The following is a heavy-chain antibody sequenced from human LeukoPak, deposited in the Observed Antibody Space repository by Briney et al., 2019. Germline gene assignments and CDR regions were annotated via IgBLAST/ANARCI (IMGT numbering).Heavy chain of an antibody. CDR1: GFTFSSYW. D-gene: IGHD3-16*01. V-gene: IGHV3-74*01. CDR3: ARDRGSYSAY. J-gene: IGHJ4*02. Sequence: GGSLRLSCAASGFTFSSYWMHWVRQAPGKGLVWVSRVNTDGSTPTYADSVKGRFTISRDNAKNTLYLQMNSLRAEDTAVSYCARDRGSYSAYWGQGTLVTVSS. CDR2: VNTDGSTP.